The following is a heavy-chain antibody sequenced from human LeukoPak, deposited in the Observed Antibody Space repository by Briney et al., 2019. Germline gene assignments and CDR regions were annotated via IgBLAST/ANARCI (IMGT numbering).Heavy chain of an antibody. Sequence: GKSLKISCKGSGDSFTTNWIGWVRQMPGKGLEWMGIIYPGDSDTRYSPSFQGQVTISADKSISTAYLQWSSLKASDTAMYYCARHVRTGTTRSFDYWGQGTLVTVSS. J-gene: IGHJ4*02. CDR2: IYPGDSDT. CDR3: ARHVRTGTTRSFDY. D-gene: IGHD1-7*01. V-gene: IGHV5-51*01. CDR1: GDSFTTNW.